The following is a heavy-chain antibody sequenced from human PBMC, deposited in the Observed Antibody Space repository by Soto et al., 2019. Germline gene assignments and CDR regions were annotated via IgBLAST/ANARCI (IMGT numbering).Heavy chain of an antibody. D-gene: IGHD6-19*01. CDR1: GFTFSSYG. J-gene: IGHJ1*01. Sequence: QVQLVESGGGVVQPGRSLRLSCAASGFTFSSYGMHWVRQAPGKGLEWVAVISYDGSNKYYADSVKGRFTISRDNSKNTLYLQMHSLRAEDTAVYYCAKEQGIAVAGTVYFQHWGQGTLVNVSS. CDR2: ISYDGSNK. V-gene: IGHV3-30*18. CDR3: AKEQGIAVAGTVYFQH.